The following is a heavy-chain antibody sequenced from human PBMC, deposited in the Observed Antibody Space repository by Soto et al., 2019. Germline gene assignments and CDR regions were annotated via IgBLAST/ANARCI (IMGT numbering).Heavy chain of an antibody. CDR3: ARSGWHDAFDI. D-gene: IGHD6-19*01. CDR2: ISNSGGST. CDR1: GFIFTSYA. V-gene: IGHV3-23*01. Sequence: EVQLLESGGGLVQPGGSLRLSCAASGFIFTSYAMSWVRQAPRKGLEWVSGISNSGGSTDYADSVKGRFFISRDNSKNTLYLQMNSLRAEDTAVFYCARSGWHDAFDIWGQGTMVTVSS. J-gene: IGHJ3*02.